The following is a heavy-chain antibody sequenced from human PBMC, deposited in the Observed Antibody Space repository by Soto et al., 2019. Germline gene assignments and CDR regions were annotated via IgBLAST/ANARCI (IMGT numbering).Heavy chain of an antibody. CDR3: VRERSGSSDY. CDR1: GYTFTSYD. CDR2: KNPNSGNT. Sequence: QVQLVQSWAEVKKPGASVKVSCKASGYTFTSYDINWVRQATGQGLEWMGWKNPNSGNTGYAQKYQGRVTMPRNITISTASTDLSSMRSDVTAVYYCVRERSGSSDYRGQGTLVTVSS. V-gene: IGHV1-8*01. J-gene: IGHJ4*02. D-gene: IGHD1-26*01.